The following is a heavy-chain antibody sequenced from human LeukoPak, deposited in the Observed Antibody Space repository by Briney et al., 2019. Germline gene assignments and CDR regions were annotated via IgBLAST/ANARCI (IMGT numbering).Heavy chain of an antibody. CDR1: GFTFSSYS. CDR2: ISSSSSYI. J-gene: IGHJ3*02. D-gene: IGHD3-3*01. Sequence: PGGSLRLSCAASGFTFSSYSMNWVRQAPGKGLEWVSSISSSSSYIYYADSVKGRFTISRDNSKNTLYLQMNSLRAEDTAVYYCARESLHTYYDFWSGYYTGAFDIWGQGTMVTVSS. CDR3: ARESLHTYYDFWSGYYTGAFDI. V-gene: IGHV3-21*04.